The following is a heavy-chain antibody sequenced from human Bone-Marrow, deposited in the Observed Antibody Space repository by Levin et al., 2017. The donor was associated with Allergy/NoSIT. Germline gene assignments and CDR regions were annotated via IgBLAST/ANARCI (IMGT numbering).Heavy chain of an antibody. J-gene: IGHJ4*02. D-gene: IGHD3-3*01. CDR3: ARGSLFGVVIHFDY. CDR1: GSSFTGHY. CDR2: VNPNNGGT. Sequence: PGGSLRLSCKASGSSFTGHYIYWVRQAPGQGPEWMGWVNPNNGGTYSTHNFQGRVIMTRDTSISTAYMELSRLRSDDTAVYYCARGSLFGVVIHFDYWGQGTLVTVSS. V-gene: IGHV1-2*02.